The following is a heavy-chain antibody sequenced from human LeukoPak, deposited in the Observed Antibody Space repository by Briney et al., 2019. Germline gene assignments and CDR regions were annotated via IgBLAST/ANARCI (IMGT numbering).Heavy chain of an antibody. CDR1: GFTFDDYA. CDR2: ISWNSGSI. CDR3: ARDNAGFDY. J-gene: IGHJ4*02. V-gene: IGHV3-9*01. Sequence: GGSLRLSCAASGFTFDDYAMHWVRQAPGKGLEWVSGISWNSGSIGYAVSVKGRFTISRDNAKNSLYLQMHSLRAEDTAVYYCARDNAGFDYWGQGALVTVSS.